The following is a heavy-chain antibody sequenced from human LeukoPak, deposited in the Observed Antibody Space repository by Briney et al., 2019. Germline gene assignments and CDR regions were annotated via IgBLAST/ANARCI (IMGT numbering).Heavy chain of an antibody. CDR2: IIPILDLT. J-gene: IGHJ6*02. Sequence: GASVTVSCTASGGTFSNYAISWVRQAPGQGLEWMGRIIPILDLTENAQKFQGRVTITADKSTTTTFMELSSLSSGDTAVYYCARPAGTEDYYSMDVWGQGTMVTVSS. D-gene: IGHD3-10*01. CDR3: ARPAGTEDYYSMDV. CDR1: GGTFSNYA. V-gene: IGHV1-69*04.